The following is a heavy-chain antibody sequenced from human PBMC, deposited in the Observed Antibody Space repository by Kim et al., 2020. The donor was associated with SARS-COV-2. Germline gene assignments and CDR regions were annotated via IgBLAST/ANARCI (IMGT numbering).Heavy chain of an antibody. J-gene: IGHJ6*02. CDR3: ARCPLSMTMVRGMITTTLFYYYHMDA. CDR2: INQDGSEK. V-gene: IGHV3-7*01. CDR1: GFTFSTHY. D-gene: IGHD3-10*01. Sequence: GGSLRLSCAASGFTFSTHYMTWVRQAPGKGLECVAHINQDGSEKLYVDSVKGRFTVSRDNAKNSLSLQMNNLRAEDTAVYYCARCPLSMTMVRGMITTTLFYYYHMDAWGQGTTVTVSS.